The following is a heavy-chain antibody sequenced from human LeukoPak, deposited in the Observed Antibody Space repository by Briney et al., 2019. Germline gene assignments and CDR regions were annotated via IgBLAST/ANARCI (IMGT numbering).Heavy chain of an antibody. D-gene: IGHD6-6*01. CDR2: IYHSGST. J-gene: IGHJ5*02. CDR1: GYSISSGYY. V-gene: IGHV4-38-2*02. CDR3: ARGIAARGKLNWFDP. Sequence: SETLSLTCTVSGYSISSGYYWGWIRQPPGKGLEWIGSIYHSGSTYYNPSLKSRVTISVDTSKNQFSLKLSSVTAADTAVCYCARGIAARGKLNWFDPWGQGTLVTVSS.